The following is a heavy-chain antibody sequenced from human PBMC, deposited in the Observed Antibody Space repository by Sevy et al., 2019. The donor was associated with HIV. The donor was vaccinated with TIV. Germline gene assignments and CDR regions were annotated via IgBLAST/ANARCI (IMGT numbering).Heavy chain of an antibody. D-gene: IGHD3-10*01. CDR1: GFSFSDYR. CDR3: AKDHNLWSEGGFLHH. V-gene: IGHV3-30*18. CDR2: ISHDGTYK. Sequence: GGSLRLSCAASGFSFSDYRMHWVRQAPGKGLEWVALISHDGTYKYYGDSVKGRFTISRDNSKSTLYLQMNSLRAEDTAVYYCAKDHNLWSEGGFLHHWGQGTLVTVSS. J-gene: IGHJ1*01.